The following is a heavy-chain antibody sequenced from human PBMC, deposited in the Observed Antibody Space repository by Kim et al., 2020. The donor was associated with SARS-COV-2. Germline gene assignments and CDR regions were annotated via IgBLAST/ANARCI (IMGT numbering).Heavy chain of an antibody. CDR3: ARDMGQWLVPRGVFDY. V-gene: IGHV7-4-1*02. Sequence: GFTGRFVFSLDTSVSTAYLQISSLKAEDTAVYYCARDMGQWLVPRGVFDYWGQGTLVTVSS. J-gene: IGHJ4*02. D-gene: IGHD6-19*01.